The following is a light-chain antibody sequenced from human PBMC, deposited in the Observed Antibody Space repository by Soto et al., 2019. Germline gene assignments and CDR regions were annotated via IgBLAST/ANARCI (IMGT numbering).Light chain of an antibody. V-gene: IGKV3-20*01. CDR2: GAS. J-gene: IGKJ5*01. Sequence: EIVLTQSPGTLSLSPGERATLSCRASQSVSSSYLAWYQQKPGQAPRLLIYGASSRATGIPDRFSGSGSGTDFTLTISRLEPEDFEVYYCQQHGSSPITLGQGTRLEIK. CDR3: QQHGSSPIT. CDR1: QSVSSSY.